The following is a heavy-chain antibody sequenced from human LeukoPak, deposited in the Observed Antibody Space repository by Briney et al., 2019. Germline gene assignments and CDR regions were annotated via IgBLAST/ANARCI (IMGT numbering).Heavy chain of an antibody. V-gene: IGHV3-48*03. Sequence: GGSLRLSCAASGFTFSSYEMNWVRQAPGKGLEWVSYISTSGSTRYYADSVKGRFTISRDNAKNSLYLQMNSLRAEDTAVYYCARETPVAGARDYWGQGTLVTVSS. D-gene: IGHD6-19*01. CDR3: ARETPVAGARDY. CDR1: GFTFSSYE. CDR2: ISTSGSTR. J-gene: IGHJ4*02.